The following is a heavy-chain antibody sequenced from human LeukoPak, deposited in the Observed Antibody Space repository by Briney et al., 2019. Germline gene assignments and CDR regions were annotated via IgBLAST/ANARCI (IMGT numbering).Heavy chain of an antibody. J-gene: IGHJ5*02. CDR2: ISSSSSYI. CDR3: ARGFQGGSYINWFAP. Sequence: PGGSLRLSCAASGFTFSSYSMNWVRQAPGKGLEWVSSISSSSSYIYYADSVKGRFTISRDNAKNSLYLQMNSLRAEDTAVYYCARGFQGGSYINWFAPWGQEPWSPSPQ. CDR1: GFTFSSYS. D-gene: IGHD1-26*01. V-gene: IGHV3-21*01.